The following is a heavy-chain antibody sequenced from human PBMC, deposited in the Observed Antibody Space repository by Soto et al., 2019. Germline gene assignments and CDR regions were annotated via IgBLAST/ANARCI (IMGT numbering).Heavy chain of an antibody. CDR1: GGSISSAYEY. V-gene: IGHV4-30-4*01. Sequence: PSETLSLTCTVSGGSISSAYEYWSWIRQPPGKGLEWIGYVFYGGSTHYNPSLKSRVIISVDTSKSQFSLRLNSVTAADTAVYYCAREYSGSWFRFDYWGQGTLVTVSS. J-gene: IGHJ4*02. D-gene: IGHD6-13*01. CDR3: AREYSGSWFRFDY. CDR2: VFYGGST.